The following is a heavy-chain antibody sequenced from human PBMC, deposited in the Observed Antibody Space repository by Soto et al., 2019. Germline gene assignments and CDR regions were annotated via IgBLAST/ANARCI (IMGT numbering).Heavy chain of an antibody. Sequence: PSETLSLTSTVSGGSISSYYWSWIRQPPGKGLEWIGYIYYSGSTNYNPSLKSRVTISVDTSKNQFSLRLSSVTAADTAVYYCTKPRSSLQWPPFDPWGHGTQVTVSS. CDR3: TKPRSSLQWPPFDP. CDR1: GGSISSYY. V-gene: IGHV4-59*01. CDR2: IYYSGST. J-gene: IGHJ5*02. D-gene: IGHD6-19*01.